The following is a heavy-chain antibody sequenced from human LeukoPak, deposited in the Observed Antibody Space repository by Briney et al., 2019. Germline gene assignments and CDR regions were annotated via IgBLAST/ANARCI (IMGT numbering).Heavy chain of an antibody. Sequence: GSLRLSCSTSGFTFSSHAKSWVRQAPRKGLEWVSAISGSGGSTYYADSVKGRFTISRDNSKNTLYLQMNSLRAEDTAVYYCAKDGRLRQYIWGQGTMVTVSS. CDR1: GFTFSSHA. CDR3: AKDGRLRQYI. CDR2: ISGSGGST. J-gene: IGHJ3*02. V-gene: IGHV3-23*01. D-gene: IGHD4-17*01.